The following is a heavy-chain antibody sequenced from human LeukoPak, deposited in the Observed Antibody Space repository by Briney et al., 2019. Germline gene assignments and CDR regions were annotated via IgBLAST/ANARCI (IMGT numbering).Heavy chain of an antibody. CDR1: GFTFSSYA. D-gene: IGHD4-17*01. CDR3: AKAAYGDSLPNYYYGMDV. J-gene: IGHJ6*02. Sequence: GGSLRLSCAASGFTFSSYAMHWVRQAPGKGLEWVAVISYDGSNKYYADSVKGRFTISRDNSKNTLYLQMNSLRAEDTAVYYCAKAAYGDSLPNYYYGMDVWGQGTTVTVSS. CDR2: ISYDGSNK. V-gene: IGHV3-30-3*01.